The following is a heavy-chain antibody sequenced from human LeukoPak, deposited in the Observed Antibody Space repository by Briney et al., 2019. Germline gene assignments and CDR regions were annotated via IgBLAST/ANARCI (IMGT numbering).Heavy chain of an antibody. J-gene: IGHJ4*02. CDR2: IYTSGST. CDR1: GGSISSGSYY. V-gene: IGHV4-61*02. CDR3: ARETMVAEMEY. D-gene: IGHD4/OR15-4a*01. Sequence: PSQTLSLTCTVSGGSISSGSYYWSWIRQPAGKGLEWIGRIYTSGSTNYNPSLKSRVTISVDTSKNQFSLKLSSVTAADTAVYYCARETMVAEMEYWGQGTLVTVSS.